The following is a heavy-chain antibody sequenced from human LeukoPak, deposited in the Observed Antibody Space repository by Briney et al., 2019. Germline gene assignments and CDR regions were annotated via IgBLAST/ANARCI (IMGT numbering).Heavy chain of an antibody. CDR1: GGSFSGYY. D-gene: IGHD3-22*01. J-gene: IGHJ4*02. CDR2: INHSGST. Sequence: SETLSLTCAVYGGSFSGYYWSWIRQPPGKGLEWIGEINHSGSTNYNPSLKSRVTISVDTSKNQFSLKLSSVTAADTAVYYCARGSHDYYDSSGLYYFDYWGQGTLVTVSS. V-gene: IGHV4-34*01. CDR3: ARGSHDYYDSSGLYYFDY.